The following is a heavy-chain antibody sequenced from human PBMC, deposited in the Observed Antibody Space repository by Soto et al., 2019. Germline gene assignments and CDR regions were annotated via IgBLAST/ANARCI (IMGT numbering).Heavy chain of an antibody. CDR1: GYTFTSYA. J-gene: IGHJ4*02. Sequence: GASVKVSCKASGYTFTSYAMHWVRQAPGQRLEWMGWINAGNGNTKYSQKFQGRVTITRDTSASTAYMELSSLRSEDTAVYYCARDVDTAMGYFDYWGQGTLVTVSS. CDR2: INAGNGNT. D-gene: IGHD5-18*01. CDR3: ARDVDTAMGYFDY. V-gene: IGHV1-3*01.